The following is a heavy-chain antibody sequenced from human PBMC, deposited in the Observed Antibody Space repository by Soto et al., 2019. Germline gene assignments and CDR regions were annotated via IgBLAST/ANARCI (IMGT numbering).Heavy chain of an antibody. CDR3: AGGRWELLLSAFDI. Sequence: GGSLRLSCAASGFTFSSYSMNWVRQAPGKGLEWVSSISSSSSYIYYADSVKGRFTISRDNAKNSLYLQMNSLRAEDTAVYYCAGGRWELLLSAFDIWGQGTMVTVSS. D-gene: IGHD1-26*01. CDR2: ISSSSSYI. CDR1: GFTFSSYS. V-gene: IGHV3-21*01. J-gene: IGHJ3*02.